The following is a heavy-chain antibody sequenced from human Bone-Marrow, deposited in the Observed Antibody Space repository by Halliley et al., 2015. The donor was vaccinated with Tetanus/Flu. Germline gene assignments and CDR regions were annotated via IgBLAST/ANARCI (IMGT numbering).Heavy chain of an antibody. V-gene: IGHV4-39*01. J-gene: IGHJ2*01. CDR1: GGSISSSTSY. D-gene: IGHD3-10*01. Sequence: LRLSCAVSGGSISSSTSYWGWIRQPPGKGLEWIGTVHYSGSTYYNPSLKSRVTISVDTSRDEFSLKLSSVTAADTAVYYCARHLLLGAAGFYWYFDLWGRGTLVTVSS. CDR3: ARHLLLGAAGFYWYFDL. CDR2: VHYSGST.